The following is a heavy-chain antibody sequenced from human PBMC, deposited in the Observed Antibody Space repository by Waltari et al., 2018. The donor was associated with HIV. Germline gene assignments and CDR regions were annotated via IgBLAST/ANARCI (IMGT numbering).Heavy chain of an antibody. CDR2: ITSEAYGGTA. Sequence: EVHLMESGGGLVKLGRSLRLSCRGSGFTFGDYGLSWFRQAPGKGLEWVGFITSEAYGGTAEYAASVTGRFTISREDSKSTAYMQMNRLESEDTGVYFCSRPCGPLHSYGMDVWGQGTTVIVSS. CDR3: SRPCGPLHSYGMDV. D-gene: IGHD1-26*01. V-gene: IGHV3-49*05. CDR1: GFTFGDYG. J-gene: IGHJ6*02.